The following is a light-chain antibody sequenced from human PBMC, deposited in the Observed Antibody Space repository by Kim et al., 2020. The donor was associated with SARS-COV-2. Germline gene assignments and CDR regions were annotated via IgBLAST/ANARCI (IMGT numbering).Light chain of an antibody. Sequence: QRVTLSCAGTSSNIGAGYAVNWYQQIPGTAPRLLISDTTNRPSGVPDRFSGSISGTSASLVITGLQADDEADYYCQSFDNSLTGVVFGGGTKVTVL. CDR3: QSFDNSLTGVV. V-gene: IGLV1-40*01. J-gene: IGLJ2*01. CDR2: DTT. CDR1: SSNIGAGYA.